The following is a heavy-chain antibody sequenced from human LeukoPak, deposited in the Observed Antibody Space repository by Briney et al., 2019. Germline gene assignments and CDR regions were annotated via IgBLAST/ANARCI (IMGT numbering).Heavy chain of an antibody. D-gene: IGHD2-15*01. CDR2: ISYDGTEK. V-gene: IGHV3-30*18. J-gene: IGHJ4*02. CDR3: AKGGYCSGGSCYAVGPTDLYFDY. CDR1: GFTFSSYG. Sequence: GGSLRLSCAASGFTFSSYGMHWVRQAPGKGLEWVTIISYDGTEKYYADSVKGRFTISRDNSKNTLYLQMNSLRAEDTAVYYCAKGGYCSGGSCYAVGPTDLYFDYWGQGTLVTVSS.